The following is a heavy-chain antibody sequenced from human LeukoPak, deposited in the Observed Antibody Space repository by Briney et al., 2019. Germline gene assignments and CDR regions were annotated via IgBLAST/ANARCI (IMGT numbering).Heavy chain of an antibody. CDR1: GYSFSTYW. CDR2: IYPGGSET. Sequence: GESLKISCKGLGYSFSTYWNAWVRQRPGKGLEWMGIIYPGGSETRYDPSFQGQVTISADTSTSTAYLQWSSLRASDTAMYYYARASRDGYNQNFDHWGQGTQVTVSS. V-gene: IGHV5-51*01. CDR3: ARASRDGYNQNFDH. J-gene: IGHJ4*02. D-gene: IGHD5-24*01.